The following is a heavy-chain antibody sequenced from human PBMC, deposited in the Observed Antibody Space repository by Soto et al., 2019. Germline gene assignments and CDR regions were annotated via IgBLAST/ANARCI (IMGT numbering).Heavy chain of an antibody. J-gene: IGHJ4*02. V-gene: IGHV3-48*02. CDR2: ISGSSSTI. Sequence: EVQLVESGGDLVQPGGSLRLSCAASGFTFSSYSMNWVRQAPGKGLEWVSYISGSSSTIYYADSVKGRFTISRDNXKNSLDLQMNSLRDEDTAVYYCVRVTGTAPPRFDYWGQGTLVTVSS. D-gene: IGHD1-7*01. CDR3: VRVTGTAPPRFDY. CDR1: GFTFSSYS.